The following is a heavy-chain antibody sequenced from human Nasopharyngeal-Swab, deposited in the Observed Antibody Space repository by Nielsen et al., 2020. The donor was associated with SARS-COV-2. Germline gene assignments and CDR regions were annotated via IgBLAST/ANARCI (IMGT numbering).Heavy chain of an antibody. V-gene: IGHV3-7*05. J-gene: IGHJ4*02. Sequence: GESLKISCAASGFTFSSYWMSWVRQAPGKGLEWVANIKQDGSEKYYVDSVKGRFTISRDNAKNSLYLQMNSLRAEDTAVYYCAKGYSSSWFPFDYWGQGTLVTVSS. CDR1: GFTFSSYW. CDR2: IKQDGSEK. CDR3: AKGYSSSWFPFDY. D-gene: IGHD6-13*01.